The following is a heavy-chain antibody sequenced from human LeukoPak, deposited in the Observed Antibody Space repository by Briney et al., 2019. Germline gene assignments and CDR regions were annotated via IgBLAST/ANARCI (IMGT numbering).Heavy chain of an antibody. V-gene: IGHV1-69*13. CDR2: IIPIFGTA. J-gene: IGHJ6*03. CDR1: GGTFSSYA. Sequence: SSVTVSCKASGGTFSSYAISWVRQAPGQALEWMGGIIPIFGTANYAQKFQGRVTITADESTSTAYMELSSLRSEDTAVYYCARDRRRYDYYYYYMDVWGKGTTVTASS. D-gene: IGHD1-14*01. CDR3: ARDRRRYDYYYYYMDV.